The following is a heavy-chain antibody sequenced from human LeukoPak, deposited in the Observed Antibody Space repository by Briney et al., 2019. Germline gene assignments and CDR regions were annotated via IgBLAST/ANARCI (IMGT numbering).Heavy chain of an antibody. D-gene: IGHD3-22*01. CDR2: VTSSGGST. J-gene: IGHJ2*01. CDR1: GFTFSSYA. CDR3: ARTSDTSGRLYWYFDL. V-gene: IGHV3-23*01. Sequence: GGSLRLSCAASGFTFSSYAMHWVRQAPGKGLEWVSTVTSSGGSTYYTDSVKGRFTISRDNSKNTLYLQMNSLRAEDTAVYYCARTSDTSGRLYWYFDLWDRGTLVTVSS.